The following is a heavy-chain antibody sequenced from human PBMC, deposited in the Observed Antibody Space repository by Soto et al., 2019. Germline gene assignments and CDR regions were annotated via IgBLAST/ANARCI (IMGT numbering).Heavy chain of an antibody. Sequence: QVQLVQSGAEVKKPGASVRVSCKTSGYTFSSYGITWVRQAPGQGLEWRGWISGYNGNTAYAQSLQGRVTMTIDTSTSTAYMDLTSLRYEDTAIYYCARVYGSGSYSPGQYWGQGTLVNVSS. D-gene: IGHD3-10*01. CDR1: GYTFSSYG. CDR2: ISGYNGNT. CDR3: ARVYGSGSYSPGQY. V-gene: IGHV1-18*01. J-gene: IGHJ4*02.